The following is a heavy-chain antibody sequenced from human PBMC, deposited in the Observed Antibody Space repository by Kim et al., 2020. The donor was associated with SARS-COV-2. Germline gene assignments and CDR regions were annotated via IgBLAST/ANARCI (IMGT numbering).Heavy chain of an antibody. CDR2: INDSGST. Sequence: SETLSLTCAVYGGSFSGYQWSWIRQSPGKGLEWIGQINDSGSTKYNPSLRSRVTISVDTSKNQFSLKLTSVTAADTAVYYCARGVPGYWGQGMLVTVYS. V-gene: IGHV4-34*01. CDR1: GGSFSGYQ. CDR3: ARGVPGY. J-gene: IGHJ4*02.